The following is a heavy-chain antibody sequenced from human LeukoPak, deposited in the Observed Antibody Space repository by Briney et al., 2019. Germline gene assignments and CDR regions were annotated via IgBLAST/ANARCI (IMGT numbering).Heavy chain of an antibody. Sequence: SETLSLTCTVSGGSISSYYWSWIRQPPGKGLEWIGYIYYSGSTNYKPSLKSRVTISVDTSKNQFSLKLSSVTAADTAVYYCAKVVIAAAGTNYYYYMDVWGKGTTVTVSS. V-gene: IGHV4-59*01. CDR3: AKVVIAAAGTNYYYYMDV. CDR2: IYYSGST. J-gene: IGHJ6*03. CDR1: GGSISSYY. D-gene: IGHD6-13*01.